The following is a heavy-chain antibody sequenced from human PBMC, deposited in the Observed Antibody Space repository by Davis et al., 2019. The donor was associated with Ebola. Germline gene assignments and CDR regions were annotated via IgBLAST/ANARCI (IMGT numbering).Heavy chain of an antibody. Sequence: GESLKISCASSGFTFSSHAISWVRQAPRKGLEWVSAISGSGGSTYYADSVKGRFTISRHNSKNTLYLQMNRLRDEDTAVYYCAKMSVLFMDVWGKGTTVSVAS. V-gene: IGHV3-23*01. J-gene: IGHJ6*04. CDR3: AKMSVLFMDV. CDR2: ISGSGGST. CDR1: GFTFSSHA.